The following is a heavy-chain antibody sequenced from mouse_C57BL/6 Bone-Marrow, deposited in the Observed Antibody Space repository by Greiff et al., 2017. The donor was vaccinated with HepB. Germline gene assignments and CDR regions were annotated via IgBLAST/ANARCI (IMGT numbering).Heavy chain of an antibody. Sequence: QVQLQQPGAELVKPGASVKMSCKASGYTFTSYWITWVKQRPGQGLEWIGDIYPGSGSTNYNEKFKSKATLTVDTSASTAYMQLSSRTSEDSAVDYCARKGDSAGDKAMDYWGQGTSVTVSS. CDR2: IYPGSGST. J-gene: IGHJ4*01. CDR1: GYTFTSYW. D-gene: IGHD3-2*02. CDR3: ARKGDSAGDKAMDY. V-gene: IGHV1-55*01.